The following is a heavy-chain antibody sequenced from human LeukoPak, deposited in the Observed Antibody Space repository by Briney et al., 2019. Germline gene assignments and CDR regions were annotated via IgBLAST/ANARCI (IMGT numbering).Heavy chain of an antibody. J-gene: IGHJ4*02. V-gene: IGHV3-53*01. D-gene: IGHD3-22*01. CDR2: IYSGGST. Sequence: GGSLRLSCAASGFTVSSNYMNWVRQAPGKGREWVAVIYSGGSTDYADSVKGRFTISRDNSKNTLYLQMNSLRAEDTAVYYCASYHDGSGYSPHFDYWGQGTLVTVSS. CDR3: ASYHDGSGYSPHFDY. CDR1: GFTVSSNY.